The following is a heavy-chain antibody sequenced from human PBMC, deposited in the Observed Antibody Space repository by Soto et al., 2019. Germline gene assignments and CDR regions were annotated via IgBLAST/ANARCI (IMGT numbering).Heavy chain of an antibody. CDR2: IWYDGSNK. V-gene: IGHV3-33*01. CDR1: GFTFSSYG. CDR3: ARARGAQDLIYYYYGXDV. D-gene: IGHD3-10*01. Sequence: GGSLRLSCAASGFTFSSYGMHWVRQAPGKGLEWVAVIWYDGSNKYYADSVKGRFTISRDNSKNTLYLQMNSLRAEDTAVYYCARARGAQDLIYYYYGXDVWGQGTTVTVS. J-gene: IGHJ6*02.